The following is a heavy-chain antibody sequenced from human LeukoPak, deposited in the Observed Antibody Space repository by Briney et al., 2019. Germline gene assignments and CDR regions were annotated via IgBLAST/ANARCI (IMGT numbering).Heavy chain of an antibody. V-gene: IGHV3-23*01. Sequence: GGSLRLSCVASGYTFSSFGMRWVRQAPGKGLEWVSAISGSGGTTYYADSVKGRFTISRGNSKKTMYLQMKSLRAEDTAVYYCARVGRWGLDAFDIWGQGTMVTVSS. CDR3: ARVGRWGLDAFDI. CDR2: ISGSGGTT. J-gene: IGHJ3*02. CDR1: GYTFSSFG. D-gene: IGHD4-23*01.